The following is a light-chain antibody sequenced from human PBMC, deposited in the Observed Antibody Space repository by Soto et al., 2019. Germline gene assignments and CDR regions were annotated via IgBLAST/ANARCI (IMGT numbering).Light chain of an antibody. V-gene: IGKV3-15*01. J-gene: IGKJ2*01. Sequence: ETVITHSPAPLSVSPGEGATLSCRASQSVGSNLAWYQQKPGQAPRLLIYGASTRATAIPARFSGSGSGTEFTLTISGLQSGDFAVYYCQQYNNWPPHTFGQGTKLEIK. CDR2: GAS. CDR1: QSVGSN. CDR3: QQYNNWPPHT.